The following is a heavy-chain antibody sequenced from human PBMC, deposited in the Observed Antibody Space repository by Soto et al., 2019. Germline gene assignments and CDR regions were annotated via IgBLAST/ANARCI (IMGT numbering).Heavy chain of an antibody. CDR1: GFSFSDHG. V-gene: IGHV3-23*02. CDR2: TSGSGGTT. CDR3: AKTSKTTILTVYDV. J-gene: IGHJ6*02. Sequence: EVHLLESGGVLVQPGGSLRLSCEASGFSFSDHGMSWVRQAPGKGLEWVSVTSGSGGTTYYVDSVKGRFTISRDNSKNTLYLQMNSLRVEDTAVYYCAKTSKTTILTVYDVWGRGTTVTVS. D-gene: IGHD3-9*01.